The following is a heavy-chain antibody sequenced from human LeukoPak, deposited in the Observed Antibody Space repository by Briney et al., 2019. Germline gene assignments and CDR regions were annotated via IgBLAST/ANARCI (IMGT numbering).Heavy chain of an antibody. V-gene: IGHV3-74*01. D-gene: IGHD3-3*01. J-gene: IGHJ4*02. CDR1: GFTFSSYW. CDR3: ARGGFWSGYYSDY. CDR2: INSDGSST. Sequence: QSGGSLRLSCAASGFTFSSYWMHWVRQAPGKGLVWVSRINSDGSSTNYADSVKGRSIISRDNAKNTLYLQMNSLRAEDTAVYYCARGGFWSGYYSDYWGQGTLVTVSS.